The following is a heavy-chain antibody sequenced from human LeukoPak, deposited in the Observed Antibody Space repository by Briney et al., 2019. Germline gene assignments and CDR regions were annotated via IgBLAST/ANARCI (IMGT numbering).Heavy chain of an antibody. J-gene: IGHJ3*02. V-gene: IGHV4-61*05. CDR3: ARHKGIQFDAFDI. Sequence: SETLSLTCTVSGGSISSSSYYWSWIRQPPGKGLEWIGYIYYSGSTNYNPSLKGRVTISVDTSKNQFSLKLSSVTAADTAVYYCARHKGIQFDAFDIWGQGTMVTVSS. CDR1: GGSISSSSYY. D-gene: IGHD5-18*01. CDR2: IYYSGST.